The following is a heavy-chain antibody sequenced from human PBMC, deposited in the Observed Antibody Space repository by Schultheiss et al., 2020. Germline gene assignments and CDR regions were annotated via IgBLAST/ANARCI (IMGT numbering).Heavy chain of an antibody. CDR3: ARPGSVTTHVGYFDY. V-gene: IGHV4-39*01. Sequence: SETLSLTCTVSGGSISSSSYYWGWIRQPPGKGLEWIGSIYYSGSTYYNPSLKSRVTISVDTSKNQFSLKLSSVTAADTAVYYCARPGSVTTHVGYFDYWGQGTLVTVSS. D-gene: IGHD4-17*01. CDR2: IYYSGST. J-gene: IGHJ4*02. CDR1: GGSISSSSYY.